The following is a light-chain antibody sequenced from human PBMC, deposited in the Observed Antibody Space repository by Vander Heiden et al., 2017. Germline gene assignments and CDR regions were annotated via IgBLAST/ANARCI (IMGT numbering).Light chain of an antibody. Sequence: DIQMTQSPSTLSASVGDRVTITCRASQSISSWLAWYQQKPGKAPKPLIYKASRLESGVPSRFSGSGSGTEFTLTISSLQPDDIATYYCQQDNSYWTFGQGTKVEIK. CDR2: KAS. J-gene: IGKJ1*01. V-gene: IGKV1-5*03. CDR3: QQDNSYWT. CDR1: QSISSW.